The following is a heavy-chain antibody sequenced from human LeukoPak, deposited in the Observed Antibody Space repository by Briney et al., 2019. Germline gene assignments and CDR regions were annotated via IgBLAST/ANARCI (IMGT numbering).Heavy chain of an antibody. V-gene: IGHV1-18*01. CDR1: GYSFITYG. D-gene: IGHD3-22*01. CDR2: ISAYNRST. CDR3: ARPYDSSGYYNYYFDN. Sequence: ASVTVSFKASGYSFITYGISWVRQAPGQGLEWMGWISAYNRSTDYAQNLQGRVTMTTDTSTSTAYMEMRSLRSDDTAVYYCARPYDSSGYYNYYFDNWGQGTLVTVSS. J-gene: IGHJ4*02.